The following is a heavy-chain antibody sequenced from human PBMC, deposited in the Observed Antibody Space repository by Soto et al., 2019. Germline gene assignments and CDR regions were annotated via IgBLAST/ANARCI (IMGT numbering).Heavy chain of an antibody. CDR1: GGTFSSYA. Sequence: SVKVSCKASGGTFSSYAISWVRQAPGQGLEWMGGIIPIFGTANYAQKFQGRVTITADESTSTAYMELSSLRSEDTAVYYCARVSSWYCISTSCYEVGYYYYGMDVWGQGTTVTVLL. CDR3: ARVSSWYCISTSCYEVGYYYYGMDV. J-gene: IGHJ6*02. CDR2: IIPIFGTA. D-gene: IGHD2-2*01. V-gene: IGHV1-69*13.